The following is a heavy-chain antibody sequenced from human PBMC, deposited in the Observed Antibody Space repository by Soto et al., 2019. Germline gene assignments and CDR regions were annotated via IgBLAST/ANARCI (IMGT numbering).Heavy chain of an antibody. J-gene: IGHJ6*02. CDR2: IHPSGST. Sequence: PSETLSLTCAVYGGSLSDYYWSWIRQSPGKGLAWIGEIHPSGSTDYNPSLKSRVTISLDTSKNQFSLKLTSVTAADTAVYFCSRGRDQYKVGNVWRPGTTVTVSS. V-gene: IGHV4-34*01. CDR3: SRGRDQYKVGNV. CDR1: GGSLSDYY. D-gene: IGHD1-26*01.